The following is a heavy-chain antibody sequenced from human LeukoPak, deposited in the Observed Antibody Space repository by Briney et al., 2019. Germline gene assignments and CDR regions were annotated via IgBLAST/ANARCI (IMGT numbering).Heavy chain of an antibody. D-gene: IGHD6-13*01. CDR1: GGSVSSGSYF. CDR3: ARSPCGIAAAGH. V-gene: IGHV4-61*01. CDR2: ISYSGST. J-gene: IGHJ4*02. Sequence: SETLSLTCTVSGGSVSSGSYFWSWIRQPPGKVLEWIGYISYSGSTHYNPSLKSRVTISVDTSKNQFSLKLSSVTAADTAVFYCARSPCGIAAAGHWGQGTLVTVFS.